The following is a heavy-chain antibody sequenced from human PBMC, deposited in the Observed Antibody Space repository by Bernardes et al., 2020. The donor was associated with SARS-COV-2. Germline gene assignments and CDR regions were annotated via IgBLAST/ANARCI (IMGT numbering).Heavy chain of an antibody. V-gene: IGHV3-11*05. D-gene: IGHD3-10*01. J-gene: IGHJ6*03. CDR2: ISSSSSYT. CDR1: GFTFSDYY. Sequence: GGSLRLSCAASGFTFSDYYMSWIRQAPGKGLEWVSYISSSSSYTNYADSVKGRFTISRDNAKNSLYLQMNSLRAEDTAVYYCARGITMVQEAVRDYYYYYMDVWGKGTTVTVSS. CDR3: ARGITMVQEAVRDYYYYYMDV.